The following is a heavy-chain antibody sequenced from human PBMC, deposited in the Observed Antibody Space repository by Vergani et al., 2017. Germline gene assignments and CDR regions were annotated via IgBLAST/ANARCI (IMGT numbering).Heavy chain of an antibody. D-gene: IGHD3-10*01. CDR1: GGSISSYY. V-gene: IGHV4-59*12. J-gene: IGHJ4*02. CDR3: VRRNNVVRETDYFDD. CDR2: IFQSGSP. Sequence: QVQLQESGPGLVKPSETLSLTCTVSGGSISSYYWSWIRQPPGRGLQGIGHIFQSGSPDYNASLKSRVNISLDKSKNHFSLSLSSVTAADTAVYYCVRRNNVVRETDYFDDWGQGILVTVSS.